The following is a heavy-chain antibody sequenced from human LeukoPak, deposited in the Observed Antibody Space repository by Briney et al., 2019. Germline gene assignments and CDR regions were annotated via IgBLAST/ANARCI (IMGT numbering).Heavy chain of an antibody. D-gene: IGHD3-3*01. V-gene: IGHV1-8*01. Sequence: ASVKVSCKASGYTFTSYDINWVRQAPGQGLEWMGWMNPNSGNTGYAQKFQGRVTMTRNTSISTAYMELSSLRSEDTAVYYCASALTSYYDFWSGYYKYYFDYWGQGTLVTVSS. J-gene: IGHJ4*02. CDR2: MNPNSGNT. CDR1: GYTFTSYD. CDR3: ASALTSYYDFWSGYYKYYFDY.